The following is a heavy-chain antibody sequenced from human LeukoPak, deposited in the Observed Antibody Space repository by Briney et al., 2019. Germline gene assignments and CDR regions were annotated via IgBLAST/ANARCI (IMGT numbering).Heavy chain of an antibody. Sequence: KPGGSLRLSCAASGFTLSDYYMSWIRQTPGKGLEWVSYISSSGSTIYYADSVKGRFTISRDSAKSSLYLQMNSLRAEDTAVYYCARASSIVGATSYFQHWGQGTLVTVSS. D-gene: IGHD1-26*01. CDR3: ARASSIVGATSYFQH. CDR2: ISSSGSTI. J-gene: IGHJ1*01. V-gene: IGHV3-11*04. CDR1: GFTLSDYY.